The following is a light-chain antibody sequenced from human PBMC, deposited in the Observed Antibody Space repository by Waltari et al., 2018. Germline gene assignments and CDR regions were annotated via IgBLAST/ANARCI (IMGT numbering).Light chain of an antibody. CDR2: EVI. V-gene: IGLV2-14*01. Sequence: QSALTQPASVSGSPAQSITISCTGTSSDVGAYNYAPWFQQPPGKAPKLFIYEVINRPSGFSSRFSGSRSGNTASLTISGLQAEDEADYYCSAYRGSSALVFGTGTKVTVL. CDR3: SAYRGSSALV. J-gene: IGLJ1*01. CDR1: SSDVGAYNY.